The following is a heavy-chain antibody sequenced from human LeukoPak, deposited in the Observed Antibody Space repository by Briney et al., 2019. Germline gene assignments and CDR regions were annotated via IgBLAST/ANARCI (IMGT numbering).Heavy chain of an antibody. Sequence: PSETLSLTCAVSGGSLSTTSWWVWLRQPPGKGLEWIGEVYHSGGGNKNYNPSLKSRVTISVDTSKNQFSLKLSSVTAADTAVYYCAREASYYYDSSGYLDYWGQGTLVTVSS. CDR3: AREASYYYDSSGYLDY. V-gene: IGHV4-4*02. D-gene: IGHD3-22*01. CDR2: VYHSGGGNK. CDR1: GGSLSTTSW. J-gene: IGHJ4*02.